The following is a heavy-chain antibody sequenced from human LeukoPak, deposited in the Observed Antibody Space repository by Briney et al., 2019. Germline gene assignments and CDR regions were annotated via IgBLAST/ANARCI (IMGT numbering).Heavy chain of an antibody. D-gene: IGHD5-24*01. CDR2: IIPIFGTA. Sequence: ESSVKVSCKASGGTFSSYAISWVRQAPGQGLEWMGRIIPIFGTANYAQKFQGRVTITTDESTSTACMELSSLRSEDTAVYYCARDGEMATILDYWGQGTLVTVSS. J-gene: IGHJ4*02. CDR1: GGTFSSYA. V-gene: IGHV1-69*05. CDR3: ARDGEMATILDY.